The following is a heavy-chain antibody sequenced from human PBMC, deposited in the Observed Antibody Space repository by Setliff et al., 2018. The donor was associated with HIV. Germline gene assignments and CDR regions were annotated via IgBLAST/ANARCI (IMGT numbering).Heavy chain of an antibody. D-gene: IGHD2-15*01. CDR2: ITSTGSTI. CDR1: GFTFSDCS. Sequence: GGSLRLSCAASGFTFSDCSMNWVRQAPGKGLEWISYITSTGSTIFYADSVKGRFTISRDNDKNSVHLQMGSLRAEDMAVYYCASNFRSGYWYFDLWGRGTLVTVSS. CDR3: ASNFRSGYWYFDL. V-gene: IGHV3-48*01. J-gene: IGHJ2*01.